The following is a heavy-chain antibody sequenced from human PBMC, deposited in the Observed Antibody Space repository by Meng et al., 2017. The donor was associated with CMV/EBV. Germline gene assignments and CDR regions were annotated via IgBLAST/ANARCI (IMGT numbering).Heavy chain of an antibody. CDR3: ARDRGYYDFWSGYPPYFDY. J-gene: IGHJ4*02. D-gene: IGHD3-3*01. V-gene: IGHV1-2*02. Sequence: ASVKVSCKASGYTFTGYYMHWVRQAPGQGLEWMGWINPNSGGTNYAQKFQGRVTMTRDTSISTAYMELSRLRSDDTAVYYCARDRGYYDFWSGYPPYFDYWGQGTLVTVSS. CDR2: INPNSGGT. CDR1: GYTFTGYY.